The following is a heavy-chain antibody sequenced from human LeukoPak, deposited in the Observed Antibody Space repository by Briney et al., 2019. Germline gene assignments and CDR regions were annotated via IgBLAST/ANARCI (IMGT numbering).Heavy chain of an antibody. CDR2: IFGSGGSA. CDR3: GKTTTGYSSGRYPGWPVDY. J-gene: IGHJ4*02. Sequence: GGSLRLSCAASGLTFNSYAMYWVRQAPGKGLEWVSGIFGSGGSAHYADSVKGRFTTSRDNSKNTVYLQMDSLRVEDTAVYYCGKTTTGYSSGRYPGWPVDYWGQGTLVTVSS. D-gene: IGHD6-19*01. V-gene: IGHV3-23*01. CDR1: GLTFNSYA.